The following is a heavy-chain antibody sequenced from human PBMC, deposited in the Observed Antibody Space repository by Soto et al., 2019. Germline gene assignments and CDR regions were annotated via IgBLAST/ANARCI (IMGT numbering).Heavy chain of an antibody. CDR3: ASYSYILTGSDAFYI. V-gene: IGHV3-15*01. Sequence: GGSLRLSCAASGFTFSNAWMSWVRQAPGKGLEWVGRIKSKTDGGTTDYAAPVKGRFTISRDNAKNSLYLQMNSLRAEDTAVYYCASYSYILTGSDAFYIWGQGTMVTVSS. D-gene: IGHD3-9*01. CDR1: GFTFSNAW. J-gene: IGHJ3*02. CDR2: IKSKTDGGTT.